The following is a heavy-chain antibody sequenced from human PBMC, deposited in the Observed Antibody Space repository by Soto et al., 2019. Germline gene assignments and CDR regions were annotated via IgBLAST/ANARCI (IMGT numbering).Heavy chain of an antibody. CDR2: IYDSGST. D-gene: IGHD7-27*01. CDR1: GYPIGTVRYY. J-gene: IGHJ6*01. Sequence: LDLTLNISGYPIGTVRYYRCWRHHSPGTGLEWIAYIYDSGSTYYNPFPKSRVPISVDTSKNQVSLKLSSVTAADTAVVYSAREATTPQGLLISAGDPWGQG. CDR3: AREATTPQGLLISAGDP. V-gene: IGHV4-30-4*01.